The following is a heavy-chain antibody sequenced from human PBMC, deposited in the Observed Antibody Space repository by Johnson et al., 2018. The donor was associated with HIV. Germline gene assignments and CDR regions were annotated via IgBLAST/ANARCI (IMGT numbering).Heavy chain of an antibody. V-gene: IGHV3-48*04. CDR2: ISSSGSTI. CDR1: GFIFSSYG. J-gene: IGHJ3*02. CDR3: AKVPSAVWFGEVI. Sequence: VQLVESGGGVVQPGRSLRLSCVASGFIFSSYGMHWVRQAPGKGLEWVSYISSSGSTIYSADSVKGRFTISRDNAKNSLYLQMMSLRTEDTAVYFCAKVPSAVWFGEVIWGQGTMVTVSS. D-gene: IGHD3-10*01.